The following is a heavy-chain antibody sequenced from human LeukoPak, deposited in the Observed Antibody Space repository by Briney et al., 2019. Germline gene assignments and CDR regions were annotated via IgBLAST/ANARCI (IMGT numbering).Heavy chain of an antibody. J-gene: IGHJ4*02. CDR2: TNSDGSSR. CDR1: GFTLSSYW. V-gene: IGHV3-74*01. D-gene: IGHD2-21*01. CDR3: AREPVSVVAFDY. Sequence: GGSLRPSCAASGFTLSSYWMHWVRQAPGKGLVWVSRTNSDGSSRTYADSVRGRFTISRDNAKNTLYLQMNSLRAEDTAVYYCAREPVSVVAFDYWGQGTLVTVSS.